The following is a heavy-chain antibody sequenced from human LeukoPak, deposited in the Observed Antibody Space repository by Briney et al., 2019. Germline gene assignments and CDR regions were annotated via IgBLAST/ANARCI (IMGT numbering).Heavy chain of an antibody. D-gene: IGHD3-10*01. V-gene: IGHV3-7*01. Sequence: GGSLRLSCAASGFTFSDYWMSWVRQAPGKGLEWVANIKYHGGDEHCVDSVRGRFTISRDNAKNSLFLQMNSLRAEDTAVYYCARIGGSGTYWDYWGQGTLVTVSS. J-gene: IGHJ4*02. CDR1: GFTFSDYW. CDR3: ARIGGSGTYWDY. CDR2: IKYHGGDE.